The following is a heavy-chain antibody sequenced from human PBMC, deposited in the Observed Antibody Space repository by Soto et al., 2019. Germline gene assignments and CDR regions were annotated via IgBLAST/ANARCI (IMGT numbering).Heavy chain of an antibody. J-gene: IGHJ6*02. Sequence: ASVKVSCKASGYTFTHYDINWVRQAAGQGLELMGWINPGNGDTKYAQKFQGRVTITRDTSATTAYMELSSLRSEDSAVFYCARTDCSSTSCYNYYYYGMDVWGQGTTVTVSS. V-gene: IGHV1-3*01. CDR2: INPGNGDT. CDR3: ARTDCSSTSCYNYYYYGMDV. CDR1: GYTFTHYD. D-gene: IGHD2-2*01.